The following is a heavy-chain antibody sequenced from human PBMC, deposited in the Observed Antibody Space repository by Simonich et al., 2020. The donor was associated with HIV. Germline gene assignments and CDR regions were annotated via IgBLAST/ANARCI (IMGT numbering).Heavy chain of an antibody. D-gene: IGHD3-22*01. CDR1: GYTFTSYG. J-gene: IGHJ3*01. V-gene: IGHV1-18*01. CDR2: IRDYNLNT. CDR3: AAVKYYYDSSGFSYDGVDV. Sequence: QVQLVQSGAEVKKPGASVKVSCKASGYTFTSYGISWVRQAPGQGLEWMGWIRDYNLNTNNDQKVQGKVTMTTDTSTSTAYMELRSLRSDDTAVYYCAAVKYYYDSSGFSYDGVDVWGQGTMVTVSS.